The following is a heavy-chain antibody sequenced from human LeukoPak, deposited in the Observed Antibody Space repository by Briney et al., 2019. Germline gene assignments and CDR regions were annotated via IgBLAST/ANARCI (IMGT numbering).Heavy chain of an antibody. V-gene: IGHV1-2*04. CDR1: GYTFTGYY. J-gene: IGHJ4*02. Sequence: GASVKVSCKASGYTFTGYYMHWVRQAPGQGLEWMGWINPNSGGTNYAQKFQGWVTMTRDTSISTAYMELSRLRSDDTAVYYCARRYYDILTGLYYFDYWGQGTLVTVPS. CDR3: ARRYYDILTGLYYFDY. D-gene: IGHD3-9*01. CDR2: INPNSGGT.